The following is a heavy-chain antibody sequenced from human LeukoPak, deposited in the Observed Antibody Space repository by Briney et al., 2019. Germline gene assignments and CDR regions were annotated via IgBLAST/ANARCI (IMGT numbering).Heavy chain of an antibody. CDR2: ISSSSSYI. D-gene: IGHD3-10*02. CDR1: GFTFSSYS. Sequence: KSGGSLRLSCAASGFTFSSYSMNWVRQAPGKGLEWVSSISSSSSYIYYADSVKGRFTISRDNAKNSLYLQMNSLRAEDTAVYYCAKDFRVRGVPHFDHWGQGTLVTVSS. J-gene: IGHJ4*02. CDR3: AKDFRVRGVPHFDH. V-gene: IGHV3-21*04.